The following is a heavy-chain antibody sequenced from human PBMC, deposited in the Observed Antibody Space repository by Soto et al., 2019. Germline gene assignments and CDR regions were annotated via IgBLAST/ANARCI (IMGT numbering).Heavy chain of an antibody. D-gene: IGHD3-16*01. J-gene: IGHJ6*02. CDR1: GFTFSSYA. CDR3: AKDTASLDYYYYYGMDV. V-gene: IGHV3-23*01. Sequence: GSLRLSCAASGFTFSSYAMSWVRQAPGKGLEWVSAISGSGGSTYYADSVKGRFTISRDNSKNTLYLQMNSLRAEDTAVYYCAKDTASLDYYYYYGMDVWGQGTTVTVSS. CDR2: ISGSGGST.